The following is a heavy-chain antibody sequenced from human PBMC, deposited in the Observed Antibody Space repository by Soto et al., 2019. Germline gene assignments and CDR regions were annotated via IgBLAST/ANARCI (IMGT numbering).Heavy chain of an antibody. J-gene: IGHJ4*02. D-gene: IGHD4-17*01. CDR2: ISAYNGNT. V-gene: IGHV1-18*01. CDR3: ARGEAYGDFY. Sequence: QVQLVQSGAEVKKPGASVKVSCKASGYTFTSYGISWVRQAPGQGLEWMGWISAYNGNTNYAQKHQGRVTMTTDTSTSRAYLEVMSRMSDDAAVDYCARGEAYGDFYWGQGTLVTVSS. CDR1: GYTFTSYG.